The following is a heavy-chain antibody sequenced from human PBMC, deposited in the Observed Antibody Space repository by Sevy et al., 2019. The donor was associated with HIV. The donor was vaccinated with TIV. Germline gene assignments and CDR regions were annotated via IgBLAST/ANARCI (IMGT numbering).Heavy chain of an antibody. Sequence: SETLSLTCTVSGGSINSDHWNWIRQPPGKGLEWFGYVYYTEGTNYNPSLKNRVTISVDRTKNQFSLKLTSVTAADTAVYYCARRNDFDIWGQGTMVTVSS. CDR3: ARRNDFDI. CDR2: VYYTEGT. V-gene: IGHV4-59*12. CDR1: GGSINSDH. J-gene: IGHJ3*02.